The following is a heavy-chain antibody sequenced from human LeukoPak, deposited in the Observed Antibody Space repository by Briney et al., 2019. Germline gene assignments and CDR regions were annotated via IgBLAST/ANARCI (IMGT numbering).Heavy chain of an antibody. CDR3: AKAGGDYGSAFDY. CDR1: GFTFSNYG. J-gene: IGHJ4*02. CDR2: ISYDGSNK. Sequence: GGSLRLSCAASGFTFSNYGMSWVRQAPGKGLEWVAVISYDGSNKYYADSVKGRFTISRDNSKNTLYLQMNSLRAEDTAVYYCAKAGGDYGSAFDYWGQGTLVTVSS. D-gene: IGHD4-17*01. V-gene: IGHV3-30*18.